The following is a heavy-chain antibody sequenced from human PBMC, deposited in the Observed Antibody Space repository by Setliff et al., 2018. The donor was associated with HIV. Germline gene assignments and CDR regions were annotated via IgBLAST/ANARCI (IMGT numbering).Heavy chain of an antibody. Sequence: GSLRLSCGASGFTFSGSTMHWVRQASGKGLEWVDRIKTRADNYATAYAASVKGRFTISRDDSMNTAYLQMNSLKIEDTAVYYCTRPQYFYHIGGSDYWGQGTLVTVSS. CDR3: TRPQYFYHIGGSDY. V-gene: IGHV3-73*01. J-gene: IGHJ4*02. CDR1: GFTFSGST. D-gene: IGHD3-22*01. CDR2: IKTRADNYAT.